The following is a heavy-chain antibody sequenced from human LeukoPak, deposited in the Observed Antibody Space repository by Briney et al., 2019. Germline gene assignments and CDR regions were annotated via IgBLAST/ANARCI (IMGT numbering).Heavy chain of an antibody. Sequence: SETLSLTCTVSGDSISSGDYYWSWIRQPAGKGLEWIGRISSSGSTNYNPSLKSRLTISVDTSKNQFSLKLTSVTAADTAVYYCAATRGSDGFDYWGQGTLVTVSS. V-gene: IGHV4-61*02. CDR3: AATRGSDGFDY. J-gene: IGHJ4*02. CDR2: ISSSGST. D-gene: IGHD1-26*01. CDR1: GDSISSGDYY.